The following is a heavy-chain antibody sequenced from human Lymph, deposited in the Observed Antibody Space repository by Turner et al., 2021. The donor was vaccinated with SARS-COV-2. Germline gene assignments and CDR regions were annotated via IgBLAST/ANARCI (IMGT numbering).Heavy chain of an antibody. J-gene: IGHJ6*02. D-gene: IGHD4-4*01. CDR1: EFASVDSM. CDR2: IRSKAYGGTT. CDR3: TRDSDDYNFVGGSYYSGLYF. V-gene: IGHV3-49*03. Sequence: VHLVESGGGLVHPGRSLRLSCIGSEFASVDSMMSWFRQAPGRGLEWVGFIRSKAYGGTTEYATSVKGRFTSSRDDSKSIAYLQMDSLKTEDTAVYFCTRDSDDYNFVGGSYYSGLYFWGRG.